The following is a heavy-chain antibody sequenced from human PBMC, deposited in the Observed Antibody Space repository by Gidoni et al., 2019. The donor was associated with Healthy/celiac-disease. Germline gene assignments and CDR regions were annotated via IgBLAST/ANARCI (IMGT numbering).Heavy chain of an antibody. CDR1: AGSISSYY. V-gene: IGHV4-59*01. CDR2: IYYSGRT. D-gene: IGHD3-22*01. CDR3: ARSLYYYDSSGYYYEIFDY. Sequence: QVQLQESGPGLVKPSATLSLPCTVAAGSISSYYWSWIRQPPGKGLEWIGYIYYSGRTNYNPSLKSRVTISVDTSKNQFSLKLSSVTAADTAVYYCARSLYYYDSSGYYYEIFDYWGQGTLVTVSS. J-gene: IGHJ4*02.